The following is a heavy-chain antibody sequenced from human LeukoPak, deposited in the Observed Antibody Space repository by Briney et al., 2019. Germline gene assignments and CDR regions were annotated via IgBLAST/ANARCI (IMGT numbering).Heavy chain of an antibody. CDR2: ISGSSGII. V-gene: IGHV3-48*01. Sequence: GGSLRLSCAASGFTFNTYTMNWVRQAPGKGLEWVSYISGSSGIIDYADSVRGRFTISRDNAENSLYLQMNSLRAEDTAVYYCAKGAPHETTTFDPWGQGTLVTVSS. CDR1: GFTFNTYT. CDR3: AKGAPHETTTFDP. D-gene: IGHD1-14*01. J-gene: IGHJ5*02.